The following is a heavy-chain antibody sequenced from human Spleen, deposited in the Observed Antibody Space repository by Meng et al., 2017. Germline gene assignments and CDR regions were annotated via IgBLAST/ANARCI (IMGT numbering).Heavy chain of an antibody. J-gene: IGHJ4*02. CDR2: ISRGGDT. V-gene: IGHV3-23*01. CDR3: ARAPNNIVGAIDFDY. D-gene: IGHD1-26*01. Sequence: GESLKISCAASGFTFNTNAMAWVRQAPGKGLDWVSAISRGGDTYYADSVKGRFTISRDISNNTLFLQMNTLRAEDTAVYYCARAPNNIVGAIDFDYWGQGTLVTVSS. CDR1: GFTFNTNA.